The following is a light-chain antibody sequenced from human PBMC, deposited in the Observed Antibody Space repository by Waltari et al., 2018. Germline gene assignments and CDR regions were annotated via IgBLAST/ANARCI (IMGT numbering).Light chain of an antibody. CDR3: CSYAGSYTFVV. V-gene: IGLV2-11*01. CDR2: DVS. J-gene: IGLJ2*01. CDR1: SSDVVGYNY. Sequence: QSALTQPRSVSGSPGQSVTISCPGTSSDVVGYNYVSWYQQHPGKAPKLMISDVSKRPSGVPDRFSGSKSGNTASLTISGLQAEDEADYYCCSYAGSYTFVVFGGGTKLTAL.